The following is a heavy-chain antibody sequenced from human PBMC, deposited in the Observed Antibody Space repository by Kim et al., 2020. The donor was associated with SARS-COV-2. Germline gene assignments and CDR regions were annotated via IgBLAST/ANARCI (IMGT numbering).Heavy chain of an antibody. CDR3: ARHHSGYDYSDWFDP. Sequence: SETLSLICTVSGGSINSYYWSWIRQPPGKGLAWIGYIDYSGITKYNPSLKSRVTISVDTSKNQFSLKLTSVTAADTAVYYCARHHSGYDYSDWFDPWGQGTLVTVSS. V-gene: IGHV4-59*08. CDR2: IDYSGIT. J-gene: IGHJ5*02. CDR1: GGSINSYY. D-gene: IGHD5-12*01.